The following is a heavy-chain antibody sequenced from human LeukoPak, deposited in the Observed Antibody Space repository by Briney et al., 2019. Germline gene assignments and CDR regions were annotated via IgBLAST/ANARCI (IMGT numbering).Heavy chain of an antibody. J-gene: IGHJ3*02. CDR1: GFTFSSYA. CDR2: ISYDGSNK. CDR3: AREPWPHAFDM. Sequence: PGRSLRLSCAASGFTFSSYAMHWVRQAPGKGLEWVSVISYDGSNKYYADTVKGRFTISRDNSKNTLYLQMNSLRAEDTAVYYCAREPWPHAFDMWGQGTVVTVSS. V-gene: IGHV3-30-3*01.